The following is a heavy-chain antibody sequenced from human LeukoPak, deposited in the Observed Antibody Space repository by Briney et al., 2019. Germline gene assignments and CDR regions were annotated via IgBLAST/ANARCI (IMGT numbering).Heavy chain of an antibody. CDR1: GFTVSSNY. J-gene: IGHJ4*02. CDR3: ARGLYSGSYETFDY. D-gene: IGHD1-26*01. CDR2: IYSGGGT. V-gene: IGHV3-53*01. Sequence: PGGSLRLSCAASGFTVSSNYMSWVRQAPGRGLEWVSVIYSGGGTYYADSVKGRFTISRDNSKNTLYLQMNSLRAEDTAVYYCARGLYSGSYETFDYWGQGTLVTVSS.